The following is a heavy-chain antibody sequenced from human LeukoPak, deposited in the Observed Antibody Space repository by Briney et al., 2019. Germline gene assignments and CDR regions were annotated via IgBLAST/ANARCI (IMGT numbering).Heavy chain of an antibody. J-gene: IGHJ4*02. Sequence: NASETLSLTCTVSDGSISIYYWSWIRQPPGKGLEWIGYVYSSGNTNYSPSFKGRAIISADTSKNQFSLKLTSVTAADTAVYYCVRDRELTYWGQGILVTVSS. CDR2: VYSSGNT. D-gene: IGHD3-10*01. CDR3: VRDRELTY. CDR1: DGSISIYY. V-gene: IGHV4-4*08.